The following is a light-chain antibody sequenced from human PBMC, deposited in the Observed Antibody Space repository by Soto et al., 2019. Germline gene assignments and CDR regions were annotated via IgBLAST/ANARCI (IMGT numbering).Light chain of an antibody. CDR2: DAS. Sequence: EIVLTQSPATLSLSPGERATLSCRASQSVSSYLAWYQQKPGQAPRLLIYDASNRATGIPVRFGGSGSGTDFTLTISSLEPDDFAVYYCQQRSNWPITFGQGTRLEI. CDR1: QSVSSY. J-gene: IGKJ5*01. CDR3: QQRSNWPIT. V-gene: IGKV3-11*01.